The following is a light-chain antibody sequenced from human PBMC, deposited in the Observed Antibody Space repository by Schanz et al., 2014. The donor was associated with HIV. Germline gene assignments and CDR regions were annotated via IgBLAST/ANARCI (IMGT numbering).Light chain of an antibody. CDR1: QTVSNN. CDR3: QQYGSSPPT. CDR2: GAS. J-gene: IGKJ1*01. V-gene: IGKV3-15*01. Sequence: EIVMTQSPGTLSVSPGERATLSCRASQTVSNNLAWYQQKPGQAPRLLIYGASTRVTGIPARFSGSGSGTEFTLTISSLQSEDFAVYHCQQYGSSPPTFGQGTKVEIK.